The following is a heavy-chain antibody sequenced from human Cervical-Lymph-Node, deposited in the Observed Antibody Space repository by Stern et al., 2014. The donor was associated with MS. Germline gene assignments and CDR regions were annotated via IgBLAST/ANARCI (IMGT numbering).Heavy chain of an antibody. J-gene: IGHJ6*02. CDR3: ARDNDDNGMDV. V-gene: IGHV1-69*01. Sequence: QVQLVQSGAEVKKPGSSVKVSCTASGDTFINFGISWVRQAPGQGLEWMGGLIPIFGTTEYVEKFQGRLTINADESATTVYMELSSLRSEDTAVYYCARDNDDNGMDVWGQGTTVTVSS. CDR2: LIPIFGTT. CDR1: GDTFINFG. D-gene: IGHD1-1*01.